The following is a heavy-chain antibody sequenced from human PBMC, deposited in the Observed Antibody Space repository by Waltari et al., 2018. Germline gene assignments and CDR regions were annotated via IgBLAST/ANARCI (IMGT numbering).Heavy chain of an antibody. CDR3: ARTIVATKRGVFDY. D-gene: IGHD5-12*01. CDR1: GGSFSGYY. CDR2: INHSGST. J-gene: IGHJ4*02. Sequence: QVQLQQWGAGLLKPSETLSLTCAVYGGSFSGYYWSWIRQPPGKGLEWIGEINHSGSTNYNPSLKSRVTISVDTSKNQFSLKLSSVTAADTAVYYCARTIVATKRGVFDYWGQGTLVTVSS. V-gene: IGHV4-34*01.